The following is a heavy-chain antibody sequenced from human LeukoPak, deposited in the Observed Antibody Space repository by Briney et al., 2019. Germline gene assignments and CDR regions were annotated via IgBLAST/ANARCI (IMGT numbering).Heavy chain of an antibody. V-gene: IGHV3-30*02. Sequence: GGSLRLSCAASGFTFSNYGIHWVRQAPGKGLEWVAFIRYDGSNKYYADSVKGRFTISRDNSKNTLYLQMNSLRAEDTAVYYCAKDDTYYDFWSGYYDLDVWGKGTTVTVSS. CDR2: IRYDGSNK. J-gene: IGHJ6*04. D-gene: IGHD3-3*01. CDR3: AKDDTYYDFWSGYYDLDV. CDR1: GFTFSNYG.